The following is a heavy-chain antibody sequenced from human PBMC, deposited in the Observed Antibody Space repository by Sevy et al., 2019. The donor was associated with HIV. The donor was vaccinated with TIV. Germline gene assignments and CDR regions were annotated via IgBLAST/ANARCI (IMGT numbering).Heavy chain of an antibody. CDR1: GFTLNSYW. V-gene: IGHV3-7*01. Sequence: GGSLRLSCAASGFTLNSYWTSWVRQAPGKGLEWVANIKQDGSVKYYVDSVKGRFTISRDNARNLVYLQMSSLTAEDTALYYCVRAIAADASLWGQGTLVTVSS. CDR3: VRAIAADASL. J-gene: IGHJ4*02. D-gene: IGHD6-13*01. CDR2: IKQDGSVK.